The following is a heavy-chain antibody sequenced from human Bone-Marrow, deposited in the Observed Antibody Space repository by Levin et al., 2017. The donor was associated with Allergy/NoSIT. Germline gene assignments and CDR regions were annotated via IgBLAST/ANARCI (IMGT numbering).Heavy chain of an antibody. Sequence: GASVKVSCAASGFTFSTFEMNWVRQAPGKGLEWVSYISGGGGTIYYADSVKGRFTISRDNAKNALYLQMNSLRAEDTALYYCAREKRDYFDFWGQGTLVTVSS. V-gene: IGHV3-48*03. CDR1: GFTFSTFE. CDR2: ISGGGGTI. J-gene: IGHJ4*02. CDR3: AREKRDYFDF.